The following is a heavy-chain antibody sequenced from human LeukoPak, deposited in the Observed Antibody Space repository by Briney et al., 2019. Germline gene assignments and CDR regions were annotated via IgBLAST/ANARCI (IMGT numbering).Heavy chain of an antibody. CDR3: ARRVTTSGNFFDN. CDR2: IYYSGSV. D-gene: IGHD1-1*01. CDR1: GGSISSSSYY. J-gene: IGHJ4*02. V-gene: IGHV4-39*01. Sequence: SETLSLTCTVSGGSISSSSYYWGWIRQSPGKGLEWIGSIYYSGSVNNNPSLQSRVTISVDTSRNQFSLKLTSVTAADTAVYYCARRVTTSGNFFDNWGPGTLVTVS.